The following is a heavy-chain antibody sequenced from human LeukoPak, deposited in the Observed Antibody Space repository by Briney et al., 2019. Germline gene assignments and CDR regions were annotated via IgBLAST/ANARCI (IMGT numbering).Heavy chain of an antibody. CDR3: ARGRDNCDY. CDR2: IIPIFGTA. CDR1: GGTFSSYA. V-gene: IGHV1-69*05. J-gene: IGHJ4*02. Sequence: ASVKVSCKASGGTFSSYAISWVRQAPGQGLEWMGGIIPIFGTANYAQKLQGRVTMTTDTSTSTAYMELRSLRSDDTAVYYCARGRDNCDYWGQGTLVTVSS. D-gene: IGHD2-15*01.